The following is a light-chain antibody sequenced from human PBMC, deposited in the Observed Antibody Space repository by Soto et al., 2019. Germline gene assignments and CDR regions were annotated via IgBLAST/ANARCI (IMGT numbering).Light chain of an antibody. V-gene: IGKV1-12*01. CDR3: LQSNSYPFN. J-gene: IGKJ2*01. CDR2: GAS. Sequence: DIQMTQFPSSVSASVGDSVTITCRASQGISFWLAWYQQKPGKAPRLLIYGASTLQSGVPSRFRGGGGGTDFSLSISSLQPEDSATSYCLQSNSYPFNFGQGTKLEIK. CDR1: QGISFW.